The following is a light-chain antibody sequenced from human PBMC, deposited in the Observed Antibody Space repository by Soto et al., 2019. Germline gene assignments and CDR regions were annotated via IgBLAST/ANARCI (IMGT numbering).Light chain of an antibody. Sequence: EIVFTHSPGTLSLSPGERATLSCRASQSVSSSYLAWYQQKPGQAPRLLIYGASSRATGIPDRFSGSGSGTDFTLTISRLEPEDFAVYYCQQYGSSPQTFGQGTKVDIK. J-gene: IGKJ1*01. CDR1: QSVSSSY. CDR3: QQYGSSPQT. V-gene: IGKV3-20*01. CDR2: GAS.